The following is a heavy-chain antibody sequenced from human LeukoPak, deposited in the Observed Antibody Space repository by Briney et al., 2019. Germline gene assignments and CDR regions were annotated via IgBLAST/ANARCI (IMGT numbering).Heavy chain of an antibody. CDR3: ARDGGPFQVVAAVYYYGMDV. Sequence: GSSVKVSCKASGGTLSSYAISWVRQAPGQGLEWMGRIIPILGIANYAQKFQGRVTITADKSTSTAYMELSSLRSEDTAVYYCARDGGPFQVVAAVYYYGMDVWGQGTTVTVSS. D-gene: IGHD2-15*01. CDR2: IIPILGIA. J-gene: IGHJ6*02. CDR1: GGTLSSYA. V-gene: IGHV1-69*04.